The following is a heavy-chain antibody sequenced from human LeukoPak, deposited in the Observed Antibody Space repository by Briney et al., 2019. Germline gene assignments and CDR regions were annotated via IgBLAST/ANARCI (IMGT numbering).Heavy chain of an antibody. D-gene: IGHD3-10*01. CDR3: TKSLRSGTYYNSFDY. Sequence: GGSLRLSCAASGFNLRDYAIHWVRQAPGKGLEWVALALLNNYGHKTYYADPEKGRFTISRDNSRNSLYLQMNSLTIEDTALYFCTKSLRSGTYYNSFDYWSQPTLVTVSS. CDR2: LNNYGHKT. CDR1: GFNLRDYA. V-gene: IGHV3-43*02. J-gene: IGHJ4*02.